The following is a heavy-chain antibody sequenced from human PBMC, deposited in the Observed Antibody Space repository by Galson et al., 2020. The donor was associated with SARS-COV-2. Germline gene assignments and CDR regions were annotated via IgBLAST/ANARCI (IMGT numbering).Heavy chain of an antibody. D-gene: IGHD3-3*01. CDR3: ARRFGNIPNNFAY. Sequence: SETLSLTCTVSGDSIVTSYWSWIRQPPGKGLEWIGYIYNSGNTNYNPSLKSRVTISVDTSKNEFSLTLRSVTAADTAVYFCARRFGNIPNNFAYWGQGILVTVSS. V-gene: IGHV4-59*08. CDR1: GDSIVTSY. CDR2: IYNSGNT. J-gene: IGHJ4*02.